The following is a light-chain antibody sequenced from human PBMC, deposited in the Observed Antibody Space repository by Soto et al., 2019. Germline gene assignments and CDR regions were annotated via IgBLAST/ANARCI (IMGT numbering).Light chain of an antibody. Sequence: QSALTQPASVSGSPGQSITISCTGTSSDVGGYNYVSWYQQHPPKAPKLMIYDVSNRPSGVSDRFSGSKSGNTASLTIFGLQAEDEADYYCYSYTTSSTYVFGTGTQLTVL. V-gene: IGLV2-14*01. CDR3: YSYTTSSTYV. J-gene: IGLJ1*01. CDR2: DVS. CDR1: SSDVGGYNY.